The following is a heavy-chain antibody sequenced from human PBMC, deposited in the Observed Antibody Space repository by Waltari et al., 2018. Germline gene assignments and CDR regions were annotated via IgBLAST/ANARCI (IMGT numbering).Heavy chain of an antibody. CDR2: ISSSSSYI. CDR3: ARGPWVLPLSNIDY. Sequence: EVQLVESGGGLVKPGGSLRPPCAASGFTFSSYSMNWFRQAPGKGLEWVSAISSSSSYIYYADSVKGRFTISRDNAKNSLYLQMNSLRAEDTAVYYCARGPWVLPLSNIDYWGQGTLVTVSS. V-gene: IGHV3-21*01. J-gene: IGHJ4*02. D-gene: IGHD3-22*01. CDR1: GFTFSSYS.